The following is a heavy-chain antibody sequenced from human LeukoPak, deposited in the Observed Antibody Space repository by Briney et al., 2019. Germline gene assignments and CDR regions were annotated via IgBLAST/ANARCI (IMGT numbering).Heavy chain of an antibody. CDR2: ISGSGGST. Sequence: PGGSLRLSCAASGFTFSSYAMSWVRQAPGKGLEWVSAISGSGGSTYYADSVKGRFTISRDNSKNTLYLQMNSLRAEDTAVYYCATITYYYDSSGYDYWGQGTLVTVSS. D-gene: IGHD3-22*01. CDR3: ATITYYYDSSGYDY. CDR1: GFTFSSYA. V-gene: IGHV3-23*01. J-gene: IGHJ4*02.